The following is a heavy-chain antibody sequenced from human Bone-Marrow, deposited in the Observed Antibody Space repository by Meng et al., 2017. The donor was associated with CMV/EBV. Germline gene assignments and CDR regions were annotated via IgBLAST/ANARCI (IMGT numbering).Heavy chain of an antibody. CDR3: ARDGVIAAAGTRGFDP. CDR2: IIPIFGTA. V-gene: IGHV1-69*12. Sequence: QVQLVQSGAEVKKPXSSVKVSCTASGGTFSSYAISWVRQAPGQGLEWMGGIIPIFGTANYAQKFQGRVTITADESTSTAYMELSSLRSEDTAVYYCARDGVIAAAGTRGFDPWGQGTLITVSS. D-gene: IGHD6-13*01. CDR1: GGTFSSYA. J-gene: IGHJ5*02.